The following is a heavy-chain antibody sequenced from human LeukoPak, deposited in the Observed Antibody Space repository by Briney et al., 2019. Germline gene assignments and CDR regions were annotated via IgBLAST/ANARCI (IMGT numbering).Heavy chain of an antibody. CDR2: IYYSGST. CDR1: GGSISSGGYY. V-gene: IGHV4-61*08. Sequence: SETLSLTCTVSGGSISSGGYYWSWIRQHPGKGLEWIGYIYYSGSTNYNPSLKSRVTISVDTSKNQFSLKLSSVTAADTAVYYCARHARDWFDPWGQGTLVTVSS. CDR3: ARHARDWFDP. J-gene: IGHJ5*02. D-gene: IGHD3-10*02.